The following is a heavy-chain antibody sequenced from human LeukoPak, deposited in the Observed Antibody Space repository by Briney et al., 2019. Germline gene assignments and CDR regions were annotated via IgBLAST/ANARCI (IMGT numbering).Heavy chain of an antibody. D-gene: IGHD3-22*01. Sequence: GGSLRLSCAASGFTFSSYAMSWVRQAPGKGLEWVSAISGSGGSAYYADSVKGRFTISRNNSKNTLYLQMNSLRAEDTAVYYCAKVSSSGYYYPFVVYWGQGTLVTVSS. CDR2: ISGSGGSA. CDR1: GFTFSSYA. CDR3: AKVSSSGYYYPFVVY. J-gene: IGHJ4*02. V-gene: IGHV3-23*01.